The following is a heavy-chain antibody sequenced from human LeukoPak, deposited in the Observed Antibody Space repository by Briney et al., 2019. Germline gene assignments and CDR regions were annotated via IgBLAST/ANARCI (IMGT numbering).Heavy chain of an antibody. Sequence: ASVTVSCKTSGYSFTGHYIHWVRQAPGQGLEGMGWINPYSGGTDYAQKFQGRVTMTGDTSKRTADMELRGLTPNDTAVHYCARMDGSGSYFGVNWLDPWGQGTLVTVSS. D-gene: IGHD3-10*01. V-gene: IGHV1-2*02. CDR1: GYSFTGHY. CDR3: ARMDGSGSYFGVNWLDP. J-gene: IGHJ5*02. CDR2: INPYSGGT.